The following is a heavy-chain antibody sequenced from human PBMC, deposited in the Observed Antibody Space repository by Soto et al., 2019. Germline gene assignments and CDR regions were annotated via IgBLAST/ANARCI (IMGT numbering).Heavy chain of an antibody. D-gene: IGHD2-15*01. J-gene: IGHJ4*02. CDR3: ARDKGYCSDTSCPVFDY. V-gene: IGHV1-69*04. CDR2: VIPNLGVT. Sequence: ASVKVSCKASGGTLSSYTFSWVRQAPGQGLEWMGRVIPNLGVTNYAKKFQGRFTIVVDTSTSTAYIELNSLRYEDTAVYYCARDKGYCSDTSCPVFDYWGQGSLVTAPQ. CDR1: GGTLSSYT.